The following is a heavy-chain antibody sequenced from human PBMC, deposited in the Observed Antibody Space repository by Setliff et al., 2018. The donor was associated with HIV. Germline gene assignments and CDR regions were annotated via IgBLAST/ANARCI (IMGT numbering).Heavy chain of an antibody. Sequence: SETLSLTCTVSGGSISSYYWSWIRQPPGKGLEWLGHIYSSGSTNYNPSLKSRVTISVDTSKNQVVLTMTNMYPVDTATYYCAHTPRFYYDSGSYSLLRGAFDIWGQGTMVTVSS. CDR3: AHTPRFYYDSGSYSLLRGAFDI. CDR1: GGSISSYY. D-gene: IGHD3-10*01. V-gene: IGHV4-4*09. CDR2: IYSSGST. J-gene: IGHJ3*02.